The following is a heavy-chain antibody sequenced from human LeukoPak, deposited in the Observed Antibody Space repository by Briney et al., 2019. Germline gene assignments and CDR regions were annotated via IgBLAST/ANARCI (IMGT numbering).Heavy chain of an antibody. D-gene: IGHD3-3*01. CDR1: GYSFTSYW. CDR3: ASTRYDFWSGYPYYFDY. J-gene: IGHJ4*02. CDR2: IYPGDSDT. Sequence: GESLKISCKGSGYSFTSYWIGWVRQMLGKGLEWMGIIYPGDSDTRYSPSFQGQVTISADKSISTAYLQWSSLKASDTAMYYCASTRYDFWSGYPYYFDYWGQGTLVTVSS. V-gene: IGHV5-51*01.